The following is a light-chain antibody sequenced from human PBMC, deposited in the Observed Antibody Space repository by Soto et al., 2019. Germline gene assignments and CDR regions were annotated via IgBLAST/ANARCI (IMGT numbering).Light chain of an antibody. J-gene: IGKJ2*01. CDR3: QHYGTSLYT. Sequence: VVLTQSPGTLSLSPGERVSLSCRASQTISNNYLAWYQQKPGQAPRLLIYAASSRTTGIPDRFSGSGAGTDFTLTISRVEPEGFAVYYCQHYGTSLYTFGQGTKLEI. V-gene: IGKV3-20*01. CDR2: AAS. CDR1: QTISNNY.